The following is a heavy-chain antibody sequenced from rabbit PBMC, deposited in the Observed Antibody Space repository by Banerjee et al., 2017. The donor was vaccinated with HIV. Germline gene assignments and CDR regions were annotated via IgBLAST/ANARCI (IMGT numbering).Heavy chain of an antibody. CDR1: GFTFSSYV. D-gene: IGHD1-1*01. V-gene: IGHV1S45*01. CDR3: ARGWTYYNL. J-gene: IGHJ4*01. CDR2: INIGGSGTT. Sequence: QEQLKETGGGLVQPGGSLTLSCKASGFTFSSYVITWVRQAPGKGLEWIACINIGGSGTTYYASWAKGRFTISKTSSITVTLQMTSLTAADTATYFCARGWTYYNLWGPGTLVTVS.